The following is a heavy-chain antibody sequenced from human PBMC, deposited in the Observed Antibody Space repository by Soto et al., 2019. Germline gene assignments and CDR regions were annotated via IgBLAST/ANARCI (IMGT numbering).Heavy chain of an antibody. J-gene: IGHJ4*02. V-gene: IGHV4-34*01. D-gene: IGHD6-6*01. CDR2: INHSGST. CDR3: ARTSRFDC. Sequence: SHRRRVLKGCRFCFYGRRINQPKRKGLEWIGEINHSGSTIYNPSLKSRVTMSVDTSKNQFSLKLSSVTAAETAVYYCARTSRFDCWGQGTLVTVSS. CDR1: KGCRFCFY.